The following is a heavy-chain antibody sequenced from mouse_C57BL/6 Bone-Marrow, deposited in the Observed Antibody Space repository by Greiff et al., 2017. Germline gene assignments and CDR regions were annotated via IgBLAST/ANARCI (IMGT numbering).Heavy chain of an antibody. D-gene: IGHD2-5*01. Sequence: VQLQQSGAELVRPGASVKLSCTASGFNIKDDYMHWVKQRPEQGLEWIGWIDPENGDTEYASKFQGKATITADPSSNTAYLQLSSLTSEATAVYYCTTHPPDYSNYGGAMDYWGQGTSGTVSS. CDR2: IDPENGDT. J-gene: IGHJ4*01. CDR1: GFNIKDDY. V-gene: IGHV14-4*01. CDR3: TTHPPDYSNYGGAMDY.